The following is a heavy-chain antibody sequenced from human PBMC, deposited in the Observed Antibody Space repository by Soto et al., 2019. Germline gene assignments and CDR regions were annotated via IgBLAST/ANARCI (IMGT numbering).Heavy chain of an antibody. Sequence: PGGSLRLSCAASGFIFSNYAMSWVRQAPGKGPEWVSSISDSGNYIEYADSVEGRFTISRDNSKNTLYLQMNSVRAEDTARYYCAKDPQTWGSIWFDPWGQGTQVTV. CDR1: GFIFSNYA. V-gene: IGHV3-23*01. CDR3: AKDPQTWGSIWFDP. D-gene: IGHD7-27*01. J-gene: IGHJ5*02. CDR2: ISDSGNYI.